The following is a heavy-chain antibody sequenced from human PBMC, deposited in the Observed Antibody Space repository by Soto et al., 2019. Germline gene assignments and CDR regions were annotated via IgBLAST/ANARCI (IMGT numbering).Heavy chain of an antibody. CDR3: AKVKSSIAARPPPFY. CDR1: GGTFSSYA. D-gene: IGHD6-6*01. Sequence: SVKVSCKASGGTFSSYAISWVRQAPGQGLEWMGGIIPIFGTANYAQKFQGRVTITADESTSTAYMELSSLRSEDTAVYYCAKVKSSIAARPPPFYWGQGTLVTVSS. CDR2: IIPIFGTA. V-gene: IGHV1-69*13. J-gene: IGHJ4*02.